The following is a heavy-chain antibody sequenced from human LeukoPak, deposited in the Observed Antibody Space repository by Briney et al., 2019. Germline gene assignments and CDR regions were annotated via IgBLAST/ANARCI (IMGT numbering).Heavy chain of an antibody. CDR3: AKEDYYDSRGHIKLDAFDV. Sequence: GGSLRLSCAASGFTFSSYSMNWVRQAPGKGLEWVSTISGPGDNTYYADSVKGRFTISRDNSKNTLYLQMNSLRAEDTAIYYCAKEDYYDSRGHIKLDAFDVWGQGTMVTVSS. D-gene: IGHD3-22*01. J-gene: IGHJ3*01. V-gene: IGHV3-23*01. CDR2: ISGPGDNT. CDR1: GFTFSSYS.